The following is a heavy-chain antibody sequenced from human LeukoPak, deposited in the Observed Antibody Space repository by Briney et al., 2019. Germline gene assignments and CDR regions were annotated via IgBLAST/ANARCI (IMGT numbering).Heavy chain of an antibody. V-gene: IGHV4-59*01. CDR3: ARYCTGGSCYGSKFDC. D-gene: IGHD2-15*01. CDR2: IYYTGST. J-gene: IGHJ4*02. Sequence: SETLSLTCSVSGGSISSYYWSWIRQPPGEGLQWIGHIYYTGSTTYNPSLESRVTISLNTSKNQFSLKLSSVIAADTAVYYCARYCTGGSCYGSKFDCWGRGTLVTVSS. CDR1: GGSISSYY.